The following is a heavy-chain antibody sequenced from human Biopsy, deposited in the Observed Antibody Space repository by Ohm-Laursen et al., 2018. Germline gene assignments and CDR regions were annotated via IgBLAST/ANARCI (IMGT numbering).Heavy chain of an antibody. Sequence: GTLSLTCTVSGGSFTCHYWSWIRQPPGKGLEWIGHISYTGYTSYNASLKSRVAISVDTSRNHFSLRLSSLTAADTAVYYCARGSNDFGGLYFPRWGQGTLLTVSS. CDR2: ISYTGYT. D-gene: IGHD4-23*01. V-gene: IGHV4-59*11. CDR1: GGSFTCHY. CDR3: ARGSNDFGGLYFPR. J-gene: IGHJ4*02.